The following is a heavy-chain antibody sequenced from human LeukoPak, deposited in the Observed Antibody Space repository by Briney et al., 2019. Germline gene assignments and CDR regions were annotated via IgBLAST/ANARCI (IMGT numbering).Heavy chain of an antibody. D-gene: IGHD6-19*01. CDR2: IKQDGSEK. J-gene: IGHJ3*02. CDR1: GFTFSSYW. CDR3: ARDRVAGYVAFDI. V-gene: IGHV3-7*03. Sequence: GGSLRLSCAASGFTFSSYWMSWVRQAPGKGLEWVANIKQDGSEKYYVDSAKGRFTISRDNAKNSLYLQMNSLRAEDTAVYYCARDRVAGYVAFDIWGQGTMVTVSS.